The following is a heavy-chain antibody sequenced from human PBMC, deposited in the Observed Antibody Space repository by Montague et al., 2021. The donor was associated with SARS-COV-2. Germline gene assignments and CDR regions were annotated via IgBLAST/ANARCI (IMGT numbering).Heavy chain of an antibody. Sequence: SETLSLTCTVSSGSISNGIYYWGWIRQPPGKGPEWIGGSRYGGTSXYXXSLKSRVTISIDTSKNQCSLKMTAVTAADTAVYFCARQDIQLRFDLWGRGTLVTVSS. CDR2: SRYGGTS. D-gene: IGHD1-1*01. V-gene: IGHV4-39*01. CDR3: ARQDIQLRFDL. J-gene: IGHJ2*01. CDR1: SGSISNGIYY.